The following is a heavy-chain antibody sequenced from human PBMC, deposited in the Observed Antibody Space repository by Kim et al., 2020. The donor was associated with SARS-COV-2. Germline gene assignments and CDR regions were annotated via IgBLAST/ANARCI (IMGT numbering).Heavy chain of an antibody. CDR2: IKSKTDGGTT. Sequence: VGSLRLSCAASGFTFSNAWMSWVRQAPGKGQEWVGRIKSKTDGGTTDYAAPVKGRFTISRDDSKNTLYLQMNSLKTEDTAVYYCTTGIAVAGIDYWGQGTLVTVSS. J-gene: IGHJ4*02. V-gene: IGHV3-15*01. CDR3: TTGIAVAGIDY. CDR1: GFTFSNAW. D-gene: IGHD6-19*01.